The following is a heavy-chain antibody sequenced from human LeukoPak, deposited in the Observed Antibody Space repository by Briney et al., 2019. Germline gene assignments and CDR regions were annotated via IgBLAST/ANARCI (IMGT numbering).Heavy chain of an antibody. J-gene: IGHJ4*02. Sequence: SETLSLTCTVSGDSLSSGDYYCAWIRQHPGKGLEWIGCIYYSGRTYYNPSLKSRAIISADTSKNHFSLKLSSVTAADTAVYYCARVREATIAPFFDYWGQGILVTVSS. CDR3: ARVREATIAPFFDY. CDR1: GDSLSSGDYY. D-gene: IGHD6-13*01. V-gene: IGHV4-31*03. CDR2: IYYSGRT.